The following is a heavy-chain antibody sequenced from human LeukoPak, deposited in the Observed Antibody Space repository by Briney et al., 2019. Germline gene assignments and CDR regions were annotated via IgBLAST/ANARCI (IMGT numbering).Heavy chain of an antibody. Sequence: GGSLRLSCAASGFPFSSFAMHWVRQAPGKGLEWVALISYDGSNEYYSDSVKGRFTISRDNSKNTLDLQMNSLRAEDTAVYYCARDGNSGYNSDYYYGMDVWGKGTTVTVSS. J-gene: IGHJ6*04. CDR3: ARDGNSGYNSDYYYGMDV. V-gene: IGHV3-30*04. CDR1: GFPFSSFA. CDR2: ISYDGSNE. D-gene: IGHD5-12*01.